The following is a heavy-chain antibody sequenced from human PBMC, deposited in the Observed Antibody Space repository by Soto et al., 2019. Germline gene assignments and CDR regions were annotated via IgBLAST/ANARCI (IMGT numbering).Heavy chain of an antibody. J-gene: IGHJ6*02. D-gene: IGHD1-26*01. CDR1: GGTFSSYA. CDR3: ARAQVGATINYYYYGMDV. V-gene: IGHV1-69*13. CDR2: IIPIFGTA. Sequence: SVKVSCKASGGTFSSYAISWVRQAPGQGLEWMGGIIPIFGTANYAQKFQGRVTITADESTSTAYMELSSLRSEDTAVYYCARAQVGATINYYYYGMDVWGQGTTVTVSS.